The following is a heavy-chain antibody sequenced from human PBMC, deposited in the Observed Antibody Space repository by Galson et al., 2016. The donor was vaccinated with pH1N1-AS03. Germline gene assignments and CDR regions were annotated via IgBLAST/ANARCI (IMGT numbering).Heavy chain of an antibody. D-gene: IGHD6-6*01. CDR1: DYTFTNYG. Sequence: SVKVSCKASDYTFTNYGISWVRQAPGQGLEWMGWISTYNGNTNYAQKFQGRVTMTTDTSTSTAYMELRSLRSDDTAVYYCARYYSTSSQYYYYYYMDVWGKGTTVTVFS. CDR2: ISTYNGNT. J-gene: IGHJ6*03. CDR3: ARYYSTSSQYYYYYYMDV. V-gene: IGHV1-18*01.